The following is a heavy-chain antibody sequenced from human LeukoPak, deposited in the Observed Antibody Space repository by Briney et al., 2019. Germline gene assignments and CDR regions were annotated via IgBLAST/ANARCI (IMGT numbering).Heavy chain of an antibody. CDR2: INPNSGGT. V-gene: IGHV1-2*02. CDR3: ARDRYSSGWCMDV. J-gene: IGHJ6*03. Sequence: ASVKVSCKASGYTFTGYYMHWVRQAPGQGLEWMGWINPNSGGTNYAQKFQGRVTMTRDTSISTAYMELSRLSSDDTAVYYCARDRYSSGWCMDVWGKGTTVTVSS. D-gene: IGHD6-19*01. CDR1: GYTFTGYY.